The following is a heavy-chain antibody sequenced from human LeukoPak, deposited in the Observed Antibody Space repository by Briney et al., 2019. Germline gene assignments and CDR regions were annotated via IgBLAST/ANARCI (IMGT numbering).Heavy chain of an antibody. CDR2: LYYSGGA. Sequence: SETLSLTCTVTGXSLTSSSDYWGWIRQPPGKGLEWIGSLYYSGGAYYNPSLKGRLTMSVDTSRTQFSLRLRSVTAADTAVYFCARRNDILTGYYSSFDYWGLGTLVTVSS. V-gene: IGHV4-39*01. J-gene: IGHJ4*02. D-gene: IGHD3-9*01. CDR3: ARRNDILTGYYSSFDY. CDR1: GXSLTSSSDY.